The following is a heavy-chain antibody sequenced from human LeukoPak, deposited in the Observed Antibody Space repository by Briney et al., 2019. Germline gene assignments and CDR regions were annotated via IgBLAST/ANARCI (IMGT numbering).Heavy chain of an antibody. CDR3: ARDGYPYYFDY. J-gene: IGHJ4*02. D-gene: IGHD5-12*01. Sequence: AGGSLRLSCAASGFTFSSFAMSWIRQAPGKGLAWVSSVSRSGVGTYYADSVRGRFTISRDNAKNSLYLQMNSLRAEDTAVYYCARDGYPYYFDYWGQGTLVTVSS. V-gene: IGHV3-23*01. CDR2: VSRSGVGT. CDR1: GFTFSSFA.